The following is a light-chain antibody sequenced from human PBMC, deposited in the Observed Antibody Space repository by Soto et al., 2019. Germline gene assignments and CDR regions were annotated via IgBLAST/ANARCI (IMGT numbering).Light chain of an antibody. CDR1: QSVXXXX. Sequence: EIVLTQSPATLSXSPGERATLSCTAXQSVXXXXXAWYHRKPGQAPRLLIHTTSTRATDIPDRFSGSGSGTDFTLTISRLQPEDFAVYYCQQCGGSPLFSFGPGTRVDI. V-gene: IGKV3-20*01. CDR2: TTS. J-gene: IGKJ3*01. CDR3: QQCGGSPLFS.